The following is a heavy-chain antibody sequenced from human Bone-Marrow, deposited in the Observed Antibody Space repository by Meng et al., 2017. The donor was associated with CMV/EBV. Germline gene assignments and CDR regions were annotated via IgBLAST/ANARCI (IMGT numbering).Heavy chain of an antibody. V-gene: IGHV1-18*01. D-gene: IGHD3-10*01. J-gene: IGHJ6*02. CDR2: ISAYNGNT. CDR3: ARGPAGSWSAEYHDYYGMDF. Sequence: ASVKVSCKASGYTFTSYGISWVRQTPGQGLEWMGWISAYNGNTNYAQKLQGRVTMTTDTSTRTAYMEVRSLRSDDTAVYYCARGPAGSWSAEYHDYYGMDFWGQGTTVTVSS. CDR1: GYTFTSYG.